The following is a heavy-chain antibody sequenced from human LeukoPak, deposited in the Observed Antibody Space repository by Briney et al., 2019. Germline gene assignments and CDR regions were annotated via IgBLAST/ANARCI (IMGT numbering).Heavy chain of an antibody. CDR1: GFTFSSYS. CDR3: ARDGSGSGTRGLDY. CDR2: ISSSSSYI. Sequence: PGGSLRLSCAAAGFTFSSYSMNWVRQAPGKGLEWVSSISSSSSYIYYADSVKGRFTISRDNAKTSLYLQMNSLKAEDTAVYYRARDGSGSGTRGLDYWGQGTLVTVSS. J-gene: IGHJ4*02. D-gene: IGHD3-10*01. V-gene: IGHV3-21*01.